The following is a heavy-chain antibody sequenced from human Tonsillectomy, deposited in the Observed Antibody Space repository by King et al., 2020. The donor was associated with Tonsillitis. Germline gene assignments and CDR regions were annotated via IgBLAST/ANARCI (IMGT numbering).Heavy chain of an antibody. J-gene: IGHJ3*02. V-gene: IGHV4-34*01. CDR3: ASHEINIVGATQMRPGDAFDI. D-gene: IGHD1-26*01. CDR2: INHGGRT. CDR1: GGSFSEYY. Sequence: VQLQQWGAGLLKPSETLSLTCAVYGGSFSEYYWSWSRQRPGKGLEWSGEINHGGRTKSNPSPKRRVTISVDTSKNKFSLRLSSVTAADTPVYYCASHEINIVGATQMRPGDAFDIWGQGTMVPVSS.